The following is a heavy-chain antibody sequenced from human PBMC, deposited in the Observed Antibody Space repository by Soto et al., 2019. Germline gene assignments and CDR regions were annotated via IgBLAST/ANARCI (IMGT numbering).Heavy chain of an antibody. V-gene: IGHV3-23*01. CDR1: GFTFISYA. D-gene: IGHD1-20*01. J-gene: IGHJ4*02. CDR2: VSGSGGSA. CDR3: AKDYGAGITPYYFDS. Sequence: EVQLLESGGGLVQPGGSLRLSCAASGFTFISYAMSWVRQAPGKGLEWVSGVSGSGGSAYYADSVKGRFTISRDNSKNTLYPQMNSLRAEDAAVYYCAKDYGAGITPYYFDSWGQGTLVTVSS.